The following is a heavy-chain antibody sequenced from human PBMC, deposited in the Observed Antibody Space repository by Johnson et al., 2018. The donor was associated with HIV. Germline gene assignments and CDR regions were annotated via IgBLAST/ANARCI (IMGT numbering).Heavy chain of an antibody. CDR2: ISYDGSNK. D-gene: IGHD2-15*01. CDR3: ARSVGYCSGGSCSPDAFDI. V-gene: IGHV3-30-3*01. J-gene: IGHJ3*02. CDR1: GFTFSSYA. Sequence: QVQLVESGGGVVQPGRSLRLSCAASGFTFSSYAMHWVRQAPGKGLEWVAVISYDGSNKYYADSVKGRFTISRDNSKNTLYLQMNSLRAEDTAVYYCARSVGYCSGGSCSPDAFDIWGQGTMVIVSS.